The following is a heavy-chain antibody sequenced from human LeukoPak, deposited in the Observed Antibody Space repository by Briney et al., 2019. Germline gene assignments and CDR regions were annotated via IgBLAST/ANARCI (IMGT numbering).Heavy chain of an antibody. V-gene: IGHV3-53*01. D-gene: IGHD4/OR15-4a*01. CDR3: ARRAGAYSHPYDY. Sequence: GGSLRLSCTVSGFTVSSNSMSWVRPAPGKGLEWVSFIYSDNTHYPDSVKGRFTISRDNSKNTLYLQMNSLRAEDTAVYYCARRAGAYSHPYDYWGQGTLVTVSS. CDR1: GFTVSSNS. CDR2: IYSDNT. J-gene: IGHJ4*02.